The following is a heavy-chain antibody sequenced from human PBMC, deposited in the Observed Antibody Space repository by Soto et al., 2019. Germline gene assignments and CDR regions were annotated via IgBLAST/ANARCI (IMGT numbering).Heavy chain of an antibody. D-gene: IGHD3-9*01. CDR3: ARGILTGYSIPNGMDV. CDR2: IYYSGST. Sequence: PSETLSLTXTVSGGSISSGDYYWSWIRRPPGKGLEWIGYIYYSGSTYYNPSLKSRVTISVDTSKNQFSLKLSSVTAADTAVYYCARGILTGYSIPNGMDVWGQGTTVTVSS. CDR1: GGSISSGDYY. V-gene: IGHV4-30-4*01. J-gene: IGHJ6*02.